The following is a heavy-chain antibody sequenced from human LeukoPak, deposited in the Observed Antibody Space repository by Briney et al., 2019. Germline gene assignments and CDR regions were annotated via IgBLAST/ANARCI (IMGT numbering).Heavy chain of an antibody. D-gene: IGHD2-2*01. CDR2: INPNSGDT. J-gene: IGHJ4*02. V-gene: IGHV1-2*06. CDR1: GYTFTSYD. Sequence: ASVKVSCKASGYTFTSYDINWVRQATGQRLEWMGRINPNSGDTNYAQKFQGRVTMTRDTSISTAYMELSRLRSDDTAVYYCARDYCSSTSCLFDYWGQGTLVTVSS. CDR3: ARDYCSSTSCLFDY.